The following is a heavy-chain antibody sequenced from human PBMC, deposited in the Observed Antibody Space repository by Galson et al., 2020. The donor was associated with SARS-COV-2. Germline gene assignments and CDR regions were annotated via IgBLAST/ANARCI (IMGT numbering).Heavy chain of an antibody. J-gene: IGHJ4*02. Sequence: GGSLRLSCSASGFTFSSYTMNCVRQAPAKGLELVAYVRSSSGTIYYADSVKGRFTISRDNTKNSLYLQLNSLRVEDTAVYYCARERLEYWGQGTLVTVSS. V-gene: IGHV3-48*04. CDR3: ARERLEY. CDR1: GFTFSSYT. D-gene: IGHD1-1*01. CDR2: VRSSSGTI.